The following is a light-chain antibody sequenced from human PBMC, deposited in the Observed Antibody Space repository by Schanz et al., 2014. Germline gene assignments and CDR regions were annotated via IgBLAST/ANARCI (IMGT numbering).Light chain of an antibody. CDR2: DVS. CDR3: CSYAGTYTYV. Sequence: QSALTQPRSVSGSPGQSVTISCTGTSSDVGGYDYVSWYQQHPGKAPKFMIYDVSNRPSGVSNRFSGSKSGNTSSLTISGLQAEDEADYYCCSYAGTYTYVFGTGTKLTVL. CDR1: SSDVGGYDY. V-gene: IGLV2-11*01. J-gene: IGLJ1*01.